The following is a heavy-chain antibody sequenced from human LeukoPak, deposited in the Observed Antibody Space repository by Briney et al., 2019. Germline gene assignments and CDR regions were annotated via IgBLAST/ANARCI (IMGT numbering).Heavy chain of an antibody. J-gene: IGHJ5*02. CDR2: IYHSGST. Sequence: SETLSLTCAVSGGSISSSNWWSWVRQPPGKGLEWIGEIYHSGSTNYNPSLKSRVTISVDTSKNQFSLKLSSVTAADTAVYYCAREARRNWFDPWGQGTLVTVSS. CDR1: GGSISSSNW. V-gene: IGHV4-4*02. CDR3: AREARRNWFDP.